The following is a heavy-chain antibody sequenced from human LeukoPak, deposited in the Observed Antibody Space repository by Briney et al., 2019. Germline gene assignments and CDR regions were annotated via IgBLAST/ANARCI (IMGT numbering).Heavy chain of an antibody. V-gene: IGHV3-15*01. CDR2: VKRKTDGGTT. CDR1: GFTFNNAW. CDR3: ARSYDTGRSFFDY. Sequence: GGSLRLSCAASGFTFNNAWMTWVRQAPGEGLEWVGRVKRKTDGGTTDYAVPVKGRFTISRDDSKNTLYLQMNSLRADDTAVYYCARSYDTGRSFFDYWGQGTLVTVSS. J-gene: IGHJ4*02. D-gene: IGHD3-16*01.